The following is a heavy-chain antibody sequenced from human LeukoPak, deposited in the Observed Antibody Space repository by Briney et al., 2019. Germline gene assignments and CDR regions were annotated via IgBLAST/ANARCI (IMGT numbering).Heavy chain of an antibody. Sequence: GRSLRLSCAASGFTFSSYGMHWVRQAPGKGLEWVAVISYDGSNKYYADSVKGRFTISRDNSKNTLYLQMNSLRAEDTAVYYCAKEGSSTSGGMDVWGQGTTVTVSS. CDR1: GFTFSSYG. D-gene: IGHD2-2*01. J-gene: IGHJ6*02. V-gene: IGHV3-30*18. CDR3: AKEGSSTSGGMDV. CDR2: ISYDGSNK.